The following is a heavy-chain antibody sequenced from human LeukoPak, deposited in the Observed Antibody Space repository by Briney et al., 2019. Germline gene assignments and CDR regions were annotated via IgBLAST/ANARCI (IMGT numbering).Heavy chain of an antibody. CDR2: IYTSGST. J-gene: IGHJ6*03. D-gene: IGHD3-22*01. CDR3: ASYVGVVITEDYYYMDV. Sequence: SETLSLTCTVSGGSISSYYWSWIRQPAGKGLEWIGRIYTSGSTNYNPSLKSRVTMSVDTSKNQFSLKLSSVTAADTAVYYCASYVGVVITEDYYYMDVWGKGTTVTVSS. CDR1: GGSISSYY. V-gene: IGHV4-4*07.